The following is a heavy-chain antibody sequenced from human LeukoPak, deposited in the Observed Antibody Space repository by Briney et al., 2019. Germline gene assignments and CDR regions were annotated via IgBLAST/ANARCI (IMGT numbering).Heavy chain of an antibody. CDR1: GFTFSSYG. D-gene: IGHD5-24*01. J-gene: IGHJ4*02. CDR2: IRYDGSNK. V-gene: IGHV3-30*02. Sequence: GGSLRLSCAASGFTFSSYGMHWVRQAPGKGLEWVAFIRYDGSNKYYADSVKGRFTISRDNSKNTLYLQMNSLRAEDTAVYYCAKEGYRDGYNYPYFDYWGQGTLVTVSS. CDR3: AKEGYRDGYNYPYFDY.